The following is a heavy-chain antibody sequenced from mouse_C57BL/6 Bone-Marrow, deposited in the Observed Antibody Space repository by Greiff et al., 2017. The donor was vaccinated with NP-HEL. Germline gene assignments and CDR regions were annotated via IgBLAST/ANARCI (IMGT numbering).Heavy chain of an antibody. J-gene: IGHJ2*01. Sequence: VQLVESGAELVRPGTSVKVSCKASGYAFTNYLIEWVKQRPGQGLEWIGVINPGSGGTNYNEKFKGKATLTADKSSSTAYMQLSSLTSEDSAVYFCARCDGYYVGNYFDYWGQGTTLTVSS. V-gene: IGHV1-54*01. CDR1: GYAFTNYL. CDR2: INPGSGGT. D-gene: IGHD2-3*01. CDR3: ARCDGYYVGNYFDY.